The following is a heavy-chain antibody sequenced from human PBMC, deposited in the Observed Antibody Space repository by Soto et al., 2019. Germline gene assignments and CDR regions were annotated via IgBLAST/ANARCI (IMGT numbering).Heavy chain of an antibody. CDR1: GFTFSSYA. D-gene: IGHD6-19*01. J-gene: IGHJ4*02. CDR2: ISGSGGST. Sequence: EVQLLESGGGLVQPGGSLRLSCAASGFTFSSYAMNWVRQAPGKGLEWVSVISGSGGSTYYADSGKGRFTISRDNSKNTLYLQMNSLRAEDTAVYYCARRSSGWYFDYWCQGTVVTVSS. CDR3: ARRSSGWYFDY. V-gene: IGHV3-23*01.